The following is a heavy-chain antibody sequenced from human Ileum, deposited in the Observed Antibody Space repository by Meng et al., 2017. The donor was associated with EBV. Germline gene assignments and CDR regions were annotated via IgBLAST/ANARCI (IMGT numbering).Heavy chain of an antibody. D-gene: IGHD3-22*01. J-gene: IGHJ4*02. V-gene: IGHV4-4*02. CDR3: ASSDYYRSDY. CDR2: TSHSGST. Sequence: QVQLQGAGPGLGRPSRALALTCAVYCGSIRRRDWWSWVRQPPGKGLEWIGETSHSGSTNYSPSLKSRVTISLDKSKNQLSLKLNSVTAADTAVYYCASSDYYRSDYWGQGTLVTVSS. CDR1: CGSIRRRDW.